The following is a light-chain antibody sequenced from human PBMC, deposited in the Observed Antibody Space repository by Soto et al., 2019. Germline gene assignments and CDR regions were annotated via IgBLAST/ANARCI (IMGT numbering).Light chain of an antibody. CDR1: QSLLHSNGYNY. CDR2: LGS. V-gene: IGKV2-28*01. Sequence: DLVMTQSPLSLPVTPGEPASISCRSSQSLLHSNGYNYLDWYLQKPGQSPQLLIYLGSNRASGVPERVSGSGSGTDFTLKISSVEAADVWVYYRMQALQTTVYTFGQGTKTEIK. CDR3: MQALQTTVYT. J-gene: IGKJ2*01.